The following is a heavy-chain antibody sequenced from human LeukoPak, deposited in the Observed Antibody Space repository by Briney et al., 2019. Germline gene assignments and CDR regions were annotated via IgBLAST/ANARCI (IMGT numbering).Heavy chain of an antibody. Sequence: PGGSLRLSCAASGFTFDDYAMHWVRQAPGKGLEWVSGISWNSGSIGYADSVKGRFTISRDNAKNSLYLQMNSLRAEDMALYYCAKSGYSYEXEXYFXYWGQGTLVT. V-gene: IGHV3-9*03. D-gene: IGHD5-18*01. CDR2: ISWNSGSI. CDR3: AKSGYSYEXEXYFXY. J-gene: IGHJ4*02. CDR1: GFTFDDYA.